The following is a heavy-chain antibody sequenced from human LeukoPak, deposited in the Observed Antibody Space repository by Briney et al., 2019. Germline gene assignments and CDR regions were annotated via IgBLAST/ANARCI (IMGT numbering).Heavy chain of an antibody. V-gene: IGHV3-23*01. CDR2: ISGSGGST. J-gene: IGHJ5*02. CDR3: AKDTSLGYCSGGSCYGFDWFDP. D-gene: IGHD2-15*01. CDR1: GFTFSSYG. Sequence: GGSLRLSCADSGFTFSSYGMSWVRQAPGKGLEWVSAISGSGGSTYYADSVKGRFTISRDNSKNTLYLQMNSLRAEDTAVYYCAKDTSLGYCSGGSCYGFDWFDPWGQGTLVTVSS.